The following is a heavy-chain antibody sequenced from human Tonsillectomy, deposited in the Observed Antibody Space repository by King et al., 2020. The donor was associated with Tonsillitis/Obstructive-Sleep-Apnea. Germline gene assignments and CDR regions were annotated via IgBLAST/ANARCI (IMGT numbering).Heavy chain of an antibody. V-gene: IGHV3-33*01. D-gene: IGHD1-7*01. CDR2: IWYDGSNE. CDR1: GFTFSNYG. Sequence: QLVQSGGGVVQPGRSLRLSCAASGFTFSNYGMHWVRQAPGKGLEWVAVIWYDGSNEYYADSVKGRFTISRDNSKNTLYLQMNSLRAEDTAVYYCARVAAGTNWGDYSYYYGMDVWGQGTTVTVSS. CDR3: ARVAAGTNWGDYSYYYGMDV. J-gene: IGHJ6*02.